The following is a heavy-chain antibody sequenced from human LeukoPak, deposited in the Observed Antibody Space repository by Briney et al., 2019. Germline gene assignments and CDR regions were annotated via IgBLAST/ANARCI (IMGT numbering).Heavy chain of an antibody. CDR1: GFTFSSYW. D-gene: IGHD7-27*01. CDR3: ASRTTNWDDAVDI. J-gene: IGHJ3*02. CDR2: IKQDGSEK. Sequence: GGSLRLSCAASGFTFSSYWMSWVRQAPGKGLEWVANIKQDGSEKYYVDSVKGRFTISRDNAKNSLYLQMNSLRAEDTAVYYCASRTTNWDDAVDIWGQGTMVTVSS. V-gene: IGHV3-7*03.